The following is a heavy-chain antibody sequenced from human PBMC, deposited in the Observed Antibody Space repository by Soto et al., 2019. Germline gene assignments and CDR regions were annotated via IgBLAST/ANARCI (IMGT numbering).Heavy chain of an antibody. Sequence: QVQLVESGGGVVQPGRSLRLSCAASGFTFSSYAMHWVRQAPGKGLEWVAVISYDGSNKYYADSVKGRFTISRDNSKNTLYLQMNRLRAEDTAVYYCARTDYDFWSGYYENWFDPWGQGTLVTVSS. V-gene: IGHV3-30-3*01. D-gene: IGHD3-3*01. CDR2: ISYDGSNK. CDR1: GFTFSSYA. CDR3: ARTDYDFWSGYYENWFDP. J-gene: IGHJ5*02.